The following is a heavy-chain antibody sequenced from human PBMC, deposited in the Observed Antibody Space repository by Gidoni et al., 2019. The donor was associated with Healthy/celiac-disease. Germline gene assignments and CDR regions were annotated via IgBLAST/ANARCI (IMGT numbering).Heavy chain of an antibody. CDR1: GYSTSSGYY. D-gene: IGHD3-3*01. V-gene: IGHV4-38-2*02. CDR3: ARDLSVSSYYDFWSGYEPYFDY. J-gene: IGHJ4*02. Sequence: QVQLQESRPGLVKPSETLSLPCTASGYSTSSGYYWGWIRQPPGKGLEWIGSIYHSGSTYYNPSLKSRVTISVDTSKNQFSLKLSSVTAADTAVYYCARDLSVSSYYDFWSGYEPYFDYWGQGTLVTVSS. CDR2: IYHSGST.